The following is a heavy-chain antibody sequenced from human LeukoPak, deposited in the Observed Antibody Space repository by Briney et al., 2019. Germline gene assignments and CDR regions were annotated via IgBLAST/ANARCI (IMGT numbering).Heavy chain of an antibody. V-gene: IGHV3-21*01. CDR2: ISSSSSYI. D-gene: IGHD3-10*01. CDR1: GFTFSSYS. J-gene: IGHJ6*03. CDR3: ARTYYGSGRWNYYYMDV. Sequence: GGSLRLSCAASGFTFSSYSMNWVRQAPGKGLEWVSSISSSSSYIYYADSVKGRFTISRDNAKNSLYLQMNSLRAEDTAVYYCARTYYGSGRWNYYYMDVWGKGTTVTISS.